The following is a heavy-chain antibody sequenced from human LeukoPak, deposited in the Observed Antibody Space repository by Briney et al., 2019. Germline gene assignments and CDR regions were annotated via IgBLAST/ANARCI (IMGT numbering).Heavy chain of an antibody. D-gene: IGHD3-10*01. CDR3: ARDARISYYSNSGSYYFPDF. CDR1: GFTFSSYA. V-gene: IGHV3-30*04. Sequence: GGSLRLSCTAAGFTFSSYAIHWVRQAPGKGLEWVAVISFDGNDKFYADSVKGRFTISRDNSRNTLYLQMNSLRAEDTAVYYCARDARISYYSNSGSYYFPDFWGQGTLVTVSS. J-gene: IGHJ4*02. CDR2: ISFDGNDK.